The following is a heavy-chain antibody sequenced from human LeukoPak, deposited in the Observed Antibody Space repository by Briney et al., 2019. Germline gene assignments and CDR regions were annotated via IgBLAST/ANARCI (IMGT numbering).Heavy chain of an antibody. J-gene: IGHJ6*04. V-gene: IGHV3-48*03. CDR3: AELGITMIGGV. CDR1: GFSFSSYE. CDR2: ISSSGSTI. D-gene: IGHD3-10*02. Sequence: GGSLRLSCAASGFSFSSYEMNWVRQAPGKGLEWVSYISSSGSTIYYADSVKGRITISRDNAKNSLYLQMNSLRAEDTAVYYCAELGITMIGGVWGKGTTVTISS.